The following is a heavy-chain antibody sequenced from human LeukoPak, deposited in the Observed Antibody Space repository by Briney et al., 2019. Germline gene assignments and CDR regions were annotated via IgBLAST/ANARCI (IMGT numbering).Heavy chain of an antibody. Sequence: NASETLSLTCAVYGGSFSGYYWSWIRQPPGKGLEWIGEINHSGSTNYNPSLKSRVTISVDTSKNQLSLKLSSVTAADTAVYYCASLQQWLAPIDYWGQGTLVTVSS. D-gene: IGHD6-19*01. CDR2: INHSGST. CDR3: ASLQQWLAPIDY. J-gene: IGHJ4*02. CDR1: GGSFSGYY. V-gene: IGHV4-34*01.